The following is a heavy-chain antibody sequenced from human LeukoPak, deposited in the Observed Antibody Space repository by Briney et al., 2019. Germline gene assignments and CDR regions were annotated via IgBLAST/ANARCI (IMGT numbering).Heavy chain of an antibody. D-gene: IGHD2-2*01. CDR2: IKCKSDGEIT. J-gene: IGHJ4*02. V-gene: IGHV3-15*01. Sequence: GGSLRLSCATSRFTFSNAWMSWVRQAPGKGLEWVGRIKCKSDGEITDYAAPVKGRFTISRDDSKNTLYVQMNSLKTEDTAVYYCTTHTGYGSKWLLDHWGQGTLVTVSS. CDR3: TTHTGYGSKWLLDH. CDR1: RFTFSNAW.